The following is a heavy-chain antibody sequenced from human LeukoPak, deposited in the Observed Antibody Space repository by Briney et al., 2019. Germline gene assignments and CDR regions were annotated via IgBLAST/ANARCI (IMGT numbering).Heavy chain of an antibody. CDR2: IYSGGST. Sequence: GGSLRLSCAASGLTVSSNYMSWVRQAPGKGLKWVSLIYSGGSTYYADSVKGRFTISRDNSKNTLYLQMNSLSAEDTTVYYCARTFVSGDGYKVGYFDYWGQGTLVTVSS. D-gene: IGHD5-24*01. CDR3: ARTFVSGDGYKVGYFDY. J-gene: IGHJ4*02. CDR1: GLTVSSNY. V-gene: IGHV3-53*01.